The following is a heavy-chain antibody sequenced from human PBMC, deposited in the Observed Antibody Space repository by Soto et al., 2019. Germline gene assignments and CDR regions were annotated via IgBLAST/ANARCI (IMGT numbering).Heavy chain of an antibody. CDR3: ARVRFGDAFDD. D-gene: IGHD4-17*01. V-gene: IGHV1-18*01. J-gene: IGHJ4*02. CDR1: GYRFPSLG. CDR2: VNPDNHNT. Sequence: QVQLVQSGPEVKKPGASVKVSCEVSGYRFPSLGINWVRQAPGQGIEWVGWVNPDNHNTNYAQNLQHRVSLTTDTSTNTAFLELRDLTSDDTAVYYCARVRFGDAFDDWGQGTLVTVSS.